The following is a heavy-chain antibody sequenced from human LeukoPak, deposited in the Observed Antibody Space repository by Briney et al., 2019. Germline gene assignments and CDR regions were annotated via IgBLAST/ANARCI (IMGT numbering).Heavy chain of an antibody. Sequence: SVKVSCKASGGTFSSYAISWVRQAPGQGXEWMGRIIPILGIANYAQKFQGRVTITADKSTSTAYMELSSLRSEDTAVYYCAREGDSGSYYVDYWGQGTLVTVSS. D-gene: IGHD1-26*01. J-gene: IGHJ4*02. CDR1: GGTFSSYA. CDR3: AREGDSGSYYVDY. V-gene: IGHV1-69*04. CDR2: IIPILGIA.